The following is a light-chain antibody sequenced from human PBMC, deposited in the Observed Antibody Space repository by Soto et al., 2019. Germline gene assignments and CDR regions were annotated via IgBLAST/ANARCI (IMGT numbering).Light chain of an antibody. V-gene: IGLV1-51*01. CDR1: SSNIGGNS. CDR2: DNN. J-gene: IGLJ1*01. Sequence: QSVLTQPPSVSAAPGQKVTISCSGSSSNIGGNSVSWYQQLPGTAPKLLIYDNNKRPSGIPDRFSGSKAGTSGTLGITGLQTGDEADYYCGTWDSSLSAYVFGTGTKVTVL. CDR3: GTWDSSLSAYV.